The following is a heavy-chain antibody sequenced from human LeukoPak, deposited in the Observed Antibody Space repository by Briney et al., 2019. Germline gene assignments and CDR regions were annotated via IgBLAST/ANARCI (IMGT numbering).Heavy chain of an antibody. CDR2: IIPIFGTA. V-gene: IGHV1-69*05. D-gene: IGHD5-18*01. Sequence: SVKVSCKASGGTFSSYAISWVRQAPGQGLEWMGRIIPIFGTASYAQKFQGRVTITTDESTSTAYMELSSLRSEDTAVYYCARDGTLDTAMVALYYFDYWGQGTLVTVSS. J-gene: IGHJ4*02. CDR3: ARDGTLDTAMVALYYFDY. CDR1: GGTFSSYA.